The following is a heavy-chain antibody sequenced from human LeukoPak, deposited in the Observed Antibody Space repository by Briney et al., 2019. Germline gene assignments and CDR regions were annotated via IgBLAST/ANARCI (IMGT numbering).Heavy chain of an antibody. CDR3: AKESPYAVGRTGRLYYFDY. Sequence: GGSLRLSCAASGFTVSSNYMSWVRQAPGKGLKWVSAISNSGRTYYADSVKGRFTISRDNSKNTVHLQMNSLRAEDTALYYCAKESPYAVGRTGRLYYFDYWGQGALVTVSS. D-gene: IGHD1-26*01. CDR2: ISNSGRT. V-gene: IGHV3-53*01. CDR1: GFTVSSNY. J-gene: IGHJ4*02.